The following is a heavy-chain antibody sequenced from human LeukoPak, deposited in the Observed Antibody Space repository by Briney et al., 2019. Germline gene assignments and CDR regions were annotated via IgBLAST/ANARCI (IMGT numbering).Heavy chain of an antibody. CDR3: TRDQRVIPDAFDV. CDR2: ISSSSGYI. D-gene: IGHD2/OR15-2a*01. CDR1: GFTFSSSD. V-gene: IGHV3-21*01. Sequence: GGSLRLSCAASGFTFSSSDMSWVRQAPGKGLEWVSSISSSSGYIYYADSVRGRFTISRDNAETSVLLHLNSLRAEDTAVYYCTRDQRVIPDAFDVWGRGTMVTVSS. J-gene: IGHJ3*01.